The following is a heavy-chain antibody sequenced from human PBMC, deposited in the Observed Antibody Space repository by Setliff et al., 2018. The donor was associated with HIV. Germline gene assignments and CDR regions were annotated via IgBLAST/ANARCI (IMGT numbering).Heavy chain of an antibody. CDR1: GYTFTNYA. J-gene: IGHJ6*02. CDR2: ISPNFGHT. Sequence: ASVKVSCKASGYTFTNYAINWVRPAPGHGLEWVGWISPNFGHTNYAQNFLGRVTMTIDTSTSRAYMELRSLRSDDTAMYFCARLGSGWSDSYYYAMDIWGQGTTVTVSS. V-gene: IGHV1-18*01. D-gene: IGHD6-19*01. CDR3: ARLGSGWSDSYYYAMDI.